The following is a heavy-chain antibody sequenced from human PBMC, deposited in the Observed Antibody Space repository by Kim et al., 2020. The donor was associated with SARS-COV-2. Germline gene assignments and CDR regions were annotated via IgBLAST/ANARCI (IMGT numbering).Heavy chain of an antibody. V-gene: IGHV3-30*07. J-gene: IGHJ3*02. CDR3: ARGKYYYGSGDSFDI. D-gene: IGHD3-10*01. Sequence: SVKGRYTTSRDNSKTPLYLQMNSLRAEDTAVYYCARGKYYYGSGDSFDIWGQGPMVTVSS.